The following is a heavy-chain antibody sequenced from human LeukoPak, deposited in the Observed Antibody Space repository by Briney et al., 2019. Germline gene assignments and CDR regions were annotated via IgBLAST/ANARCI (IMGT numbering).Heavy chain of an antibody. CDR2: ISGSGGST. CDR3: AKAPKAATGAAPFDY. J-gene: IGHJ4*02. D-gene: IGHD6-13*01. Sequence: GGSLRLSCAASGFTFSSYAMNWVRQAPGRGLEWVSGISGSGGSTYYADSVKGRFTISRDNSKNTLYLQMNSLRVEDTAVYYCAKAPKAATGAAPFDYWGQGTLVTVSS. CDR1: GFTFSSYA. V-gene: IGHV3-23*01.